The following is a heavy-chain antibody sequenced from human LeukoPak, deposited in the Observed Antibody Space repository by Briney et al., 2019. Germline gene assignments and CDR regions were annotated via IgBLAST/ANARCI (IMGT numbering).Heavy chain of an antibody. CDR2: ISGSGSIT. D-gene: IGHD3-3*01. J-gene: IGHJ5*02. Sequence: GWSLTLSCAASGFSFTNYAMSWVRQAPGKGLEWVSAISGSGSITYYADSVKGRFTISRDNSENTLYLQMNSLRAEDSAVYYCAKESGYDPTGWFGPWGQGTLVTVSS. V-gene: IGHV3-23*01. CDR3: AKESGYDPTGWFGP. CDR1: GFSFTNYA.